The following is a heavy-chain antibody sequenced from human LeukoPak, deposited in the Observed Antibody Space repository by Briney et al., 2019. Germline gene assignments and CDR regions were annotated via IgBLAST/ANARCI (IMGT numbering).Heavy chain of an antibody. Sequence: PGRSLRLSCAASGFTFDDYAMHWVRQAPGKGLEWVSGISWNSGSIGYADSVKGRFTISRDNSKDTLYLQMNSLRAEDTAVYYCAKPYCSGGRCYFYYGMDVWGQGTTVTVSS. D-gene: IGHD2-15*01. V-gene: IGHV3-9*01. CDR2: ISWNSGSI. J-gene: IGHJ6*02. CDR1: GFTFDDYA. CDR3: AKPYCSGGRCYFYYGMDV.